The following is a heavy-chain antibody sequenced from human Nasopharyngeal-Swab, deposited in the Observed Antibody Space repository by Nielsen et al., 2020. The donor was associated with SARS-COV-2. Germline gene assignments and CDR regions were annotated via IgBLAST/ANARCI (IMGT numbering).Heavy chain of an antibody. CDR2: INHSGST. Sequence: SEILSLTCAVYGGSFSGYYWSWIRQPPGKGPEWIGEINHSGSTNYNPSLKSRVTISVDTSKNQFSLKLSSVTAADTAVYYCARGGSGYYPYYYYGMDVWGQGTTVTVSS. V-gene: IGHV4-34*01. D-gene: IGHD3-22*01. CDR3: ARGGSGYYPYYYYGMDV. J-gene: IGHJ6*02. CDR1: GGSFSGYY.